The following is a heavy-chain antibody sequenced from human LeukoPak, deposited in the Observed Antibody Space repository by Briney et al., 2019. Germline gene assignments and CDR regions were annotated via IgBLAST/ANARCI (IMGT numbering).Heavy chain of an antibody. CDR2: IYYSGST. CDR3: ARHKVHDFWSGYRFDY. J-gene: IGHJ4*02. Sequence: SSETLSLTCTVSGGSISSGGYYWSWIRQPPGKGLEWIGSIYYSGSTYYNPSLKSRVTISVDTSKNQFSLKLSSVTAADTAVYYCARHKVHDFWSGYRFDYWGQGTLVTVSS. V-gene: IGHV4-30-2*03. CDR1: GGSISSGGYY. D-gene: IGHD3-3*01.